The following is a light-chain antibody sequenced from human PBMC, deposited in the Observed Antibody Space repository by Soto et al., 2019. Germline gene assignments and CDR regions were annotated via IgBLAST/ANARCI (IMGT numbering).Light chain of an antibody. J-gene: IGKJ1*01. Sequence: EIELTQSPGTLSLSPGERATLSCRASQSAGNTYLAWYQQKPGQAPRLLIYGTSSRATGIPDRFSGSGSGTEFTRTIDRVEPEDVAVYYCQQYGSSRTFGQGTKVEVK. CDR3: QQYGSSRT. CDR1: QSAGNTY. V-gene: IGKV3-20*01. CDR2: GTS.